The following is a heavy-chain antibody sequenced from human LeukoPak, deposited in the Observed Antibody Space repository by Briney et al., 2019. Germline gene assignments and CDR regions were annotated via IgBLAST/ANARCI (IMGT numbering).Heavy chain of an antibody. V-gene: IGHV3-23*01. CDR1: GFTFSSYA. CDR2: INGSGGST. CDR3: ARDIGVWGSSYGMDV. Sequence: PGGSLRLSCAASGFTFSSYAMSWVRQAPGKGLEWVSAINGSGGSTYYADSVKGRFTISRDNSKNTLYLQMNSLRAEDTAVYYCARDIGVWGSSYGMDVWGQGTTVTVSS. J-gene: IGHJ6*02. D-gene: IGHD3-16*01.